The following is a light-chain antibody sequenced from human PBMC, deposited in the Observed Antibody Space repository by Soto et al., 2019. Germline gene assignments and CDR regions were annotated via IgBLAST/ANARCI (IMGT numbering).Light chain of an antibody. V-gene: IGKV2-28*01. CDR3: MQALQAPLT. CDR2: LGS. Sequence: DVVMTQSPLSLPVTPGEPASISCRSNQSLLHSDGYNYLDWFLQRPGQSPQVLIYLGSNRAPGVPDRFSGSGSGTDFTLKISRVEAEDVGVYYCMQALQAPLTFGGGTQVEIK. CDR1: QSLLHSDGYNY. J-gene: IGKJ4*01.